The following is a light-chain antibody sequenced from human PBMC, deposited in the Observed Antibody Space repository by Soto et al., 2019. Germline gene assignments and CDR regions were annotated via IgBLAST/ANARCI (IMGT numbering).Light chain of an antibody. Sequence: QSALTQPRSVSGSPGQSVTISCTGTSSDVGGYNYVSWYQQHPGKAPKVMIYDVSDRPSGVPDRFSGSKSGNTASLTISGLQAEDEAYYYCCSYAGSPRYVFGTGTKLTVL. J-gene: IGLJ1*01. CDR1: SSDVGGYNY. CDR2: DVS. CDR3: CSYAGSPRYV. V-gene: IGLV2-11*01.